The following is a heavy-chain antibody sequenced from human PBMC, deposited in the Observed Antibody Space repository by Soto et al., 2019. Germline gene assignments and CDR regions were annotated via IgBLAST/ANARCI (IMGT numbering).Heavy chain of an antibody. J-gene: IGHJ4*02. CDR2: INPNSGAT. D-gene: IGHD5-12*01. CDR1: GYTFIGYY. CDR3: ARDTVSTIGDFHF. V-gene: IGHV1-2*02. Sequence: ASVKVSCKASGYTFIGYYLHWVRQAPGQGLEWMGWINPNSGATNYAQKFQGRVTLTRDTSITTAYMELSSLRSDDTAVYYCARDTVSTIGDFHFWGQGNLVTVSS.